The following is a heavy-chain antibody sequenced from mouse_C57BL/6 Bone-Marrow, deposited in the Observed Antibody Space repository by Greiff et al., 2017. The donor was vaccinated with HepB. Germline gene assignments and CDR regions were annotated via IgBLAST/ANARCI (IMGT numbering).Heavy chain of an antibody. CDR3: APYYYGSY. V-gene: IGHV1-64*01. CDR2: IHPNSGST. CDR1: GYTFTSYW. J-gene: IGHJ2*01. Sequence: QVHVKQPGAELVKPGASVKLSCKASGYTFTSYWMHWVKQRPGQGLEWIGMIHPNSGSTNYNEKFKSKATLTVDKSSSTAYMQLSSLTSEDSAVYYCAPYYYGSYWGQGTTLTVSS. D-gene: IGHD1-1*01.